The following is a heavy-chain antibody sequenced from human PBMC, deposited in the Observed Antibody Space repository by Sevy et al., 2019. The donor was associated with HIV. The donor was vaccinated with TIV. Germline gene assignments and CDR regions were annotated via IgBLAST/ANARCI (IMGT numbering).Heavy chain of an antibody. CDR2: INHSGST. J-gene: IGHJ6*02. Sequence: SETLSLTCAVYGGSFSGYYWSWIRQPPGKGLGWIGEINHSGSTNYNPSLKSRVTISVDTSKNQFSLKLSSVTAADTAVYYCARGQKRVTIFGVALYGMDVWGQGTTVTVSS. CDR3: ARGQKRVTIFGVALYGMDV. V-gene: IGHV4-34*01. CDR1: GGSFSGYY. D-gene: IGHD3-3*01.